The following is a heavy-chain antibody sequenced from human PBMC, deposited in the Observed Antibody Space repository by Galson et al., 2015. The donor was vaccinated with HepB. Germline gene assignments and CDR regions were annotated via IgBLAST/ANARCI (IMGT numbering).Heavy chain of an antibody. CDR1: GFTFSSYG. D-gene: IGHD6-19*01. CDR2: IWYDGSNK. J-gene: IGHJ4*02. Sequence: SLRLSCAASGFTFSSYGMHWVRQAPGKGLEWVAVIWYDGSNKCYADSVKGRFTISRDNSKNTLYLQMNSLRAEDTAVYYCARAAGWSPYYFDYWGQGTLVTVSS. V-gene: IGHV3-33*01. CDR3: ARAAGWSPYYFDY.